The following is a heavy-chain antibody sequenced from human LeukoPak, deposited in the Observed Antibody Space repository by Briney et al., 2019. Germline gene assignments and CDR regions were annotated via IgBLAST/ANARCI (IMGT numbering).Heavy chain of an antibody. Sequence: GGSLRLSCAASGFTFSSYEMNWVRQAPGKGLEWVANIKQDGSEKYYVDSVKGRFTISRDNAKNSLYLQMNSLRAEDTAVYYCARVWGYRDYYDSTAYYRFDHWGQGTPVTVSS. V-gene: IGHV3-7*01. D-gene: IGHD3-22*01. CDR3: ARVWGYRDYYDSTAYYRFDH. J-gene: IGHJ4*02. CDR1: GFTFSSYE. CDR2: IKQDGSEK.